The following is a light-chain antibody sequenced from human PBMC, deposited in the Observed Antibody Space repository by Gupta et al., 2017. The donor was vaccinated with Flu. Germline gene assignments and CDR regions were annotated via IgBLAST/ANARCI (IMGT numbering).Light chain of an antibody. CDR1: QSVSSSY. Sequence: EIVLTQSPGTLSLSPGERATLTCRASQSVSSSYLAWYQQKPGQAPRLLIYGASSRGTGIPDRFSGSGSGTEFTLTISRLEPEDFAVYYCQQGGSEPPWTFGQGTKVEIK. V-gene: IGKV3-20*01. J-gene: IGKJ1*01. CDR3: QQGGSEPPWT. CDR2: GAS.